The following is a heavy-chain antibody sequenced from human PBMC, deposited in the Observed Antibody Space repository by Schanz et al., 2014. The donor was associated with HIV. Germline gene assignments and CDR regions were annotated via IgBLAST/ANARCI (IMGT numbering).Heavy chain of an antibody. CDR3: ARGSWYSGGWYDDYNYYDVDV. J-gene: IGHJ6*02. Sequence: VQLVESGGGLVKPGGSLRLSCAASGFTFSSYGMHWVRQAPGKGLEWVAVIWYDGSNKYYADSVKGRFTISRDNSKNTLYLQMNSLRSEDTAVYYCARGSWYSGGWYDDYNYYDVDVWGQGTTVIVSS. CDR2: IWYDGSNK. V-gene: IGHV3-33*08. D-gene: IGHD6-19*01. CDR1: GFTFSSYG.